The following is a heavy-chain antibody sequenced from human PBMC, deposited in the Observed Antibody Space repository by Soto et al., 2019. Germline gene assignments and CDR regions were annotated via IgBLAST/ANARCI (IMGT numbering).Heavy chain of an antibody. CDR3: GRGGERFDP. Sequence: SSETLSLTCTVSGGSISSYYWSWIRQPPGKGLEWIGYIYYSGSTNYNPSLKSRVTISVDTSKNQSSLKLSSVTAADTAVYYCGRGGERFDPWGQGTLVTVSS. V-gene: IGHV4-59*01. CDR2: IYYSGST. D-gene: IGHD3-3*01. CDR1: GGSISSYY. J-gene: IGHJ5*02.